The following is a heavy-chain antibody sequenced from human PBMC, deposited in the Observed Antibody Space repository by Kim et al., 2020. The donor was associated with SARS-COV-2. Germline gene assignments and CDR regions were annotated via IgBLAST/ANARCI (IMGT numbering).Heavy chain of an antibody. CDR1: GFTFSSYA. CDR2: ISYDGSNK. CDR3: ARDKYGMDV. V-gene: IGHV3-30*04. Sequence: GGSLRLSCAASGFTFSSYAMHWVRQAPGKGLEWVAVISYDGSNKYYADSVKGRFTISRDNSKNTLYLQMNSLRAEDTAVYYCARDKYGMDVWGQGTTVTV. J-gene: IGHJ6*02.